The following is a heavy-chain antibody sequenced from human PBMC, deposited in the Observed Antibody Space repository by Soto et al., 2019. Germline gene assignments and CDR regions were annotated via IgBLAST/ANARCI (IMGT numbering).Heavy chain of an antibody. CDR3: ARAPTPVWHYYYMDV. Sequence: GASVNVSCKASGYTFTSYAMHWVRQAPGQRLEWMGWINAGNGNTKYSQKFQGRVTITRDTSASTAYMELSSLRAEDTAVYYCARAPTPVWHYYYMDVWGKGTTVTVSS. V-gene: IGHV1-3*01. CDR1: GYTFTSYA. CDR2: INAGNGNT. J-gene: IGHJ6*03. D-gene: IGHD3-16*01.